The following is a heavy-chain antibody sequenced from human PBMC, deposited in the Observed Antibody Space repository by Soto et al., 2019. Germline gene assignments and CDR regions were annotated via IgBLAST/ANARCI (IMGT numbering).Heavy chain of an antibody. CDR3: ARARLARPSAFFYFDY. CDR1: GGPISSYY. D-gene: IGHD3-3*01. V-gene: IGHV4-59*01. CDR2: IYYSGST. J-gene: IGHJ4*02. Sequence: SETLSLTCTVSGGPISSYYWSWIRQPPGKGLEWIGYIYYSGSTNYSPSLKSRVTISVDTSKNQFSLKLSSVTAADTAVYYCARARLARPSAFFYFDYWGQGTLVTVS.